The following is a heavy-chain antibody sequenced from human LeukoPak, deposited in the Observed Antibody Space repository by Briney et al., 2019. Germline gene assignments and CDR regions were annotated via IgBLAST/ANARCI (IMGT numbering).Heavy chain of an antibody. CDR1: GYRFTNYW. CDR2: INPSNSDI. J-gene: IGHJ4*02. V-gene: IGHV5-51*01. Sequence: GESLQISCKGSGYRFTNYWFGWGRPMPGKGLEWMGIINPSNSDIRYSPSFQGQVTISADKSINTAYLQWGSLKASDTAMYYCARHPNAGFDYWGQGTLVTVSS. CDR3: ARHPNAGFDY.